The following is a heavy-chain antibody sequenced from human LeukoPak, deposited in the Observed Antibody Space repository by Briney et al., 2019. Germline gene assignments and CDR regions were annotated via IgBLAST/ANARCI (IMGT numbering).Heavy chain of an antibody. D-gene: IGHD3-3*01. CDR3: ARGGIFGVLIRFDR. CDR1: GFTFDDYG. Sequence: GGSLRLSCAASGFTFDDYGMSWVRRAPGKGLDGVSGINWNGETIYADSVKGRFTISRDNAKNSVYLQMNSLRADDTALYFCARGGIFGVLIRFDRWGQGTLVTVSS. V-gene: IGHV3-20*04. CDR2: INWNGET. J-gene: IGHJ5*02.